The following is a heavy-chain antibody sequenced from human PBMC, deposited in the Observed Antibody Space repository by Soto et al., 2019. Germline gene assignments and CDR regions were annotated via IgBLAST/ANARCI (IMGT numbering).Heavy chain of an antibody. D-gene: IGHD6-13*01. V-gene: IGHV1-2*02. J-gene: IGHJ6*02. CDR1: GFTFTGHY. CDR2: INPHSGGT. CDR3: ARAGIAAPRSGGYGMDV. Sequence: QVRLVQSGAEVKKPGASVKVSCKASGFTFTGHYMHWVRQAPGQGLEWMGWINPHSGGTKYGQKFQGRVTLARETSISTAYMELNSLTSDDTAVYYCARAGIAAPRSGGYGMDVWGQGTTVTVSS.